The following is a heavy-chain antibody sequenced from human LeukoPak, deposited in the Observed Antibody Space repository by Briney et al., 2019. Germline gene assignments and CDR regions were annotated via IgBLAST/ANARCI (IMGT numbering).Heavy chain of an antibody. CDR2: IRSKAYGGTT. CDR3: TRGPILLWIHNGMDV. V-gene: IGHV3-49*04. J-gene: IGHJ6*02. D-gene: IGHD2/OR15-2a*01. CDR1: GFTFSSYW. Sequence: GGSLRLSCAASGFTFSSYWRSWVRQAPGKGLEWVAFIRSKAYGGTTEYAASVEGRFTISRDDSRGIAYLQMNSLKTEDTAFYYCTRGPILLWIHNGMDVWGQGTTVTVSS.